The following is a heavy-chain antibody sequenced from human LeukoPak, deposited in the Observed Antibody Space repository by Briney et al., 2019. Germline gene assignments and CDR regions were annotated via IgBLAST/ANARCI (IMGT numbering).Heavy chain of an antibody. CDR2: INWNGGST. CDR3: ARDLVSDYYGSGSYSPNWFDP. V-gene: IGHV3-20*01. CDR1: GFTFDDYG. Sequence: PGGSLRLSCAASGFTFDDYGMSWVRQAPGKGLEWVSGINWNGGSTGYADSVKGRFTISRDNVKNSLYLQMNSLRAEDTALYHCARDLVSDYYGSGSYSPNWFDPWGQGTLVTVSS. D-gene: IGHD3-10*01. J-gene: IGHJ5*02.